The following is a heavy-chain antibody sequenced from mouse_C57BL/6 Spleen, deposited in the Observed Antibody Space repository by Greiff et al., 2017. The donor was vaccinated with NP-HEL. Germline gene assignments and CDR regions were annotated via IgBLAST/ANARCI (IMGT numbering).Heavy chain of an antibody. J-gene: IGHJ2*01. CDR3: ARWRGIIGTVEGFDY. V-gene: IGHV1-53*01. CDR2: INPSNGGT. D-gene: IGHD1-1*01. Sequence: QVQLQQPGTELVKPGASVTLSCKASGYTFTSYWMHWVKQRPGQGLEWIGNINPSNGGTNYNEKFKSKATLTVDKSSSTAYMQLSSLTSEDSAVYYCARWRGIIGTVEGFDYWGQGTTLTVSS. CDR1: GYTFTSYW.